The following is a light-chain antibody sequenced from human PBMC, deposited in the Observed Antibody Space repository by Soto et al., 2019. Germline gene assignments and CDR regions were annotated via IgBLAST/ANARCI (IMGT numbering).Light chain of an antibody. Sequence: IVVTQSPATLSMSPGEKATLSCRVSHSLNRDLAWYQQKSGQAPRLLIYGASTRATGIPARFSGSGSGTEFTLAISSLQSEDFAVYYCQQYNNWPPLTFGQGTKVDI. J-gene: IGKJ4*01. CDR3: QQYNNWPPLT. CDR2: GAS. CDR1: HSLNRD. V-gene: IGKV3-15*01.